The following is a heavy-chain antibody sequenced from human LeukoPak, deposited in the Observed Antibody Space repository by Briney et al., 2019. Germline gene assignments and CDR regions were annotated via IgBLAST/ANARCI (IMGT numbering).Heavy chain of an antibody. Sequence: SETLSLTCTVSGGSISSSSYYWGWIRQPPGKGPEWIGSIYYSGSTYNNPSLKSRVTISVDTSKNQFSLKLSSVTAADTAVYYCATLARYDYVWGSYHNYYFDYWGQGTLVTVSS. D-gene: IGHD3-16*02. CDR1: GGSISSSSYY. V-gene: IGHV4-39*01. CDR2: IYYSGST. CDR3: ATLARYDYVWGSYHNYYFDY. J-gene: IGHJ4*02.